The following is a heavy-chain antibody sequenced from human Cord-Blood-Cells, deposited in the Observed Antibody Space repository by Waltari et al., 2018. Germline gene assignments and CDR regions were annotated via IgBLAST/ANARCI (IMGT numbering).Heavy chain of an antibody. Sequence: QVQLVQSGAEVKKPGSSVKVSCKASGGTFSRYAISWVRQAHGQGLEWRGGIIPIFGTANYAQKFQGRVTITADESTSTAYMELSSLRSEDTAVYYCASNMVRGVNRHPFDIWGQGTMVTVSS. CDR2: IIPIFGTA. CDR1: GGTFSRYA. J-gene: IGHJ3*02. CDR3: ASNMVRGVNRHPFDI. D-gene: IGHD3-10*01. V-gene: IGHV1-69*01.